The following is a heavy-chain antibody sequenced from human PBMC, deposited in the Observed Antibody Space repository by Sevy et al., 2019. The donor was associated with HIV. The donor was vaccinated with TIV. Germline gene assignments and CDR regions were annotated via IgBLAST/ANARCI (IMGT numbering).Heavy chain of an antibody. V-gene: IGHV3-33*01. J-gene: IGHJ4*02. Sequence: GGSLRLSCAASGFAPSTYGMHWVRQAPGKGLEWVAVIGYDGSNKYYADSVKGRFSISRDNSRNTLFLQMDSLRAEDTAVYYCARDPRMYGDYHVAYFDYWGQGTLVTVSS. CDR1: GFAPSTYG. D-gene: IGHD2-8*01. CDR2: IGYDGSNK. CDR3: ARDPRMYGDYHVAYFDY.